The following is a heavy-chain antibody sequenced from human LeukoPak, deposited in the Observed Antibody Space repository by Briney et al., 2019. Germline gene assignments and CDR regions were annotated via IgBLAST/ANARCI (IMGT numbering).Heavy chain of an antibody. CDR2: MDQDGSEI. D-gene: IGHD2-2*01. J-gene: IGHJ4*02. CDR3: ARAGCSSTSCWTFDY. V-gene: IGHV3-7*03. Sequence: GGSLRLSCAASGFTFSSYWMSWVRQAPGKGLEWVANMDQDGSEIYYVDSVKGRFTISRDNAKNSLYLQMNSLRAEDTAVYYCARAGCSSTSCWTFDYWGQGTLVTVSS. CDR1: GFTFSSYW.